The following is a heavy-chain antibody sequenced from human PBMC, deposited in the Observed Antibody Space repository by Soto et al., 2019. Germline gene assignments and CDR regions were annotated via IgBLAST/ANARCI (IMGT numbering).Heavy chain of an antibody. CDR1: GYTFTGYY. D-gene: IGHD2-2*01. V-gene: IGHV1-2*02. CDR3: ARGGHQLLYYFDY. J-gene: IGHJ4*02. Sequence: QVQLVQSGAEVKKPGTSVKVSCKASGYTFTGYYTHWVRQAPGQGLEWMGWINSNTGGTNYAQKFQGKVTMTRDTSISTAYMELNSLRSDDTAVYYCARGGHQLLYYFDYWGQGTLVTVSS. CDR2: INSNTGGT.